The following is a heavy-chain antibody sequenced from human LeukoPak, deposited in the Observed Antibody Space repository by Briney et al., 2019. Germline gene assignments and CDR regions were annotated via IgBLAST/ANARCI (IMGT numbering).Heavy chain of an antibody. J-gene: IGHJ6*02. Sequence: ASVKVSCKASGYTFTSYDINWVRQATGQGLEWTGWMNPNSGNTGYAQKFQGRVTMTRNTSISTAYMELNSLRSEDTAVYYCARGFVLRFLEWSNYYYYYGMDVWGQGTTVTVSS. CDR2: MNPNSGNT. CDR1: GYTFTSYD. CDR3: ARGFVLRFLEWSNYYYYYGMDV. V-gene: IGHV1-8*01. D-gene: IGHD3-3*01.